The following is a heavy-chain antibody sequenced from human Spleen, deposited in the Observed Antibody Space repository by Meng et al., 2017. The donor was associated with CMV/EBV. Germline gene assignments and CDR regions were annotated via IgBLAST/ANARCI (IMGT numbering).Heavy chain of an antibody. Sequence: SWIRQPPGKGLEWIGYIYYRGSTYYNPSLKSRVTISLDTSKNQFSLKLNSVTAADTAVYFCARETIGTGTSAGSWGQGTLVTVSS. J-gene: IGHJ5*02. CDR2: IYYRGST. D-gene: IGHD1-7*01. V-gene: IGHV4-30-4*08. CDR3: ARETIGTGTSAGS.